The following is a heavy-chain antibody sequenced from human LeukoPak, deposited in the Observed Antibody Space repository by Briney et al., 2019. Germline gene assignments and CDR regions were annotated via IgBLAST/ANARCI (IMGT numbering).Heavy chain of an antibody. V-gene: IGHV3-23*01. CDR3: VREWYYYDSSEYSHFET. D-gene: IGHD3-22*01. CDR2: ISAGGDRT. CDR1: GFIFNTFA. J-gene: IGHJ4*02. Sequence: GGSLRLSCRASGFIFNTFALNWVRQAPGQGLEWVAVISAGGDRTNYADSVTGRFTIYRDTSTKTLFLRMNNLRVDDTAVYYCVREWYYYDSSEYSHFETWGQGTRLTVSS.